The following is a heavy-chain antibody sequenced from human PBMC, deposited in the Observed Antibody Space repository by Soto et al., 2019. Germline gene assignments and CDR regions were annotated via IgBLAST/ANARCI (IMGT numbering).Heavy chain of an antibody. V-gene: IGHV4-31*03. J-gene: IGHJ6*02. CDR1: GGSISSGCYY. CDR3: ARNLLNNRQFAGMYV. CDR2: IYYSGST. D-gene: IGHD1-20*01. Sequence: QVQMQESGPGLVKPSQTLSLTCTVSGGSISSGCYYWIWLRQHPGKGLEWIGYIYYSGSTYYNPSLKSRATIAVYTSQIEFSMKLSSVTSADTAVYYWARNLLNNRQFAGMYVWGQGTTVTASS.